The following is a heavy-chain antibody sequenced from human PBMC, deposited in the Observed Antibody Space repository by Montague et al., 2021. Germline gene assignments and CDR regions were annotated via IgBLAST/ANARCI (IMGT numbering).Heavy chain of an antibody. V-gene: IGHV4-4*09. CDR1: GGSISTYY. CDR3: ARGEGVVPAARFDF. CDR2: FAQSVASGASGST. D-gene: IGHD3-16*01. Sequence: SETLSLTCAVSGGSISTYYWTWIRQSPGKGLEYIGYFAQSVASGASGSTNYHPSLRGRVTVSVDSSTNQVSLKMTSVTATDTGVYYCARGEGVVPAARFDFWGRGTLVTVSS. J-gene: IGHJ4*02.